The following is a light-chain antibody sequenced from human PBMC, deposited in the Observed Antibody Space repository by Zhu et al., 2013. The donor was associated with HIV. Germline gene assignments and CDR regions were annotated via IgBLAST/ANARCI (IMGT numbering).Light chain of an antibody. CDR1: SSDVGGYNY. V-gene: IGLV2-14*01. CDR2: EVS. Sequence: QSALTQPASVSGSPGQSITISCTGTSSDVGGYNYVSWYQQHPGKAPKLMIYEVSNRPSGVSDRFSGSKSGNTASLTISGLQATDEADYYCCSYAGSSPVFGGGTKLTVL. J-gene: IGLJ2*01. CDR3: CSYAGSSPV.